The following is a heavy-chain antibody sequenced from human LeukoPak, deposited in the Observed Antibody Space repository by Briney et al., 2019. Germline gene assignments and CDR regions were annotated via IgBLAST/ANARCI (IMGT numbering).Heavy chain of an antibody. CDR2: INPSGGST. D-gene: IGHD1-7*01. V-gene: IGHV1-46*01. J-gene: IGHJ3*02. CDR1: GYTFTSYC. CDR3: ATSGTTESAFDI. Sequence: ASVKVSCKASGYTFTSYCMHWVRQAPGQGLEWMGIINPSGGSTSYAQKFQGRVTMTRDTSTSTVYMELSSLRSDDTAVYYRATSGTTESAFDIWGQGTLVTVSS.